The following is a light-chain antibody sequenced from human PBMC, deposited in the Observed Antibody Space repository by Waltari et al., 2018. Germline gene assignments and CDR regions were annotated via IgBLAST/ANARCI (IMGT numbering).Light chain of an antibody. Sequence: DIQMTQSPSTVSASVGDRVTITCRASQSISSWLAWYQQKPGKAPKLLIYDASSLESGVPSRFSGSGSGTEFTLTISSLQPDDFAAYYCRQYNTYPWTFGQGTKVEIK. CDR3: RQYNTYPWT. CDR1: QSISSW. J-gene: IGKJ1*01. CDR2: DAS. V-gene: IGKV1-5*01.